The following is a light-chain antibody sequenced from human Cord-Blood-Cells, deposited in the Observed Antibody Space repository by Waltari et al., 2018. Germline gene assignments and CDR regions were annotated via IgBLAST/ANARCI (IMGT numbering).Light chain of an antibody. CDR1: QIVSSSY. CDR3: QQYGSSPLT. CDR2: GAS. J-gene: IGKJ4*01. V-gene: IGKV3-20*01. Sequence: EIMLTQSPGTLSLSPGARATLSCRASQIVSSSYLAWYQQKPGQAPRLLIYGASSRATGIPDRFSGSGSGTDFTLTISRLEPEDFAVYYCQQYGSSPLTFGGGTKVEIK.